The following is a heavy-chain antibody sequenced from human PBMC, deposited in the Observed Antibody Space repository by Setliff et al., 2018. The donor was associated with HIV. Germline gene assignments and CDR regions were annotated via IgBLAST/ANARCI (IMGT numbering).Heavy chain of an antibody. J-gene: IGHJ5*02. CDR1: GFTFYSYT. D-gene: IGHD2-8*01. CDR3: ARYVWSNGLRDL. CDR2: MSYDGDNK. V-gene: IGHV3-30*04. Sequence: LRLSCAASGFTFYSYTMHWVRQAPGKGLEWLTLMSYDGDNKRYADSVKGRFTISRDDLKNSLYLQLNSLRAEDTALYYCARYVWSNGLRDLWGQGTLVTVSS.